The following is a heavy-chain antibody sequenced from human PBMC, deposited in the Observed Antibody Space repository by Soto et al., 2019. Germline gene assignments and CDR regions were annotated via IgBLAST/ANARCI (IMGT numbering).Heavy chain of an antibody. CDR3: AREGYSPDWFDP. D-gene: IGHD6-13*01. J-gene: IGHJ5*02. CDR1: GFTFSSYG. V-gene: IGHV3-33*01. CDR2: IWYDGSNK. Sequence: QVQLVESGGGVVQPGRSLRLSCAASGFTFSSYGMHWVRQAPGKGLEWVAVIWYDGSNKYYADSVKGRFTISRDNSKNTLYLQMNSLRAEDTAVYYCAREGYSPDWFDPWGQGTLVTVSS.